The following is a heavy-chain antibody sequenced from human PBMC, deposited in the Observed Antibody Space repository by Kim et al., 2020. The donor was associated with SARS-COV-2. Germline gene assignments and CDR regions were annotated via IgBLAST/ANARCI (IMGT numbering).Heavy chain of an antibody. D-gene: IGHD3-22*01. V-gene: IGHV4-59*01. CDR2: IYYSGST. CDR3: ASLYDSSGYSSPVGDY. Sequence: SETLSLTCTVSGGSISSYQWSWIRQPPGKGLEWIGYIYYSGSTNYNPSLKSRVTMSVDTSKNQFSLKLSSVTAADTAVYYCASLYDSSGYSSPVGDYWGQGTLVTVSS. CDR1: GGSISSYQ. J-gene: IGHJ4*02.